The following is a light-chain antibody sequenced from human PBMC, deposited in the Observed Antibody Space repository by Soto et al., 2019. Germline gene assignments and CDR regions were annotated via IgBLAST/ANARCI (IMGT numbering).Light chain of an antibody. CDR2: EVS. V-gene: IGLV2-14*01. CDR1: SSDVGGYDY. Sequence: QSVLTQPASVSGSPGQSITISCTGTSSDVGGYDYVSWYQLHPGKAPKLMVFEVSNRPSGVSYRFSGSKSGNTASLTISGLQAEDEADYFCSSYSISTAYLFGTGIKVTVL. J-gene: IGLJ1*01. CDR3: SSYSISTAYL.